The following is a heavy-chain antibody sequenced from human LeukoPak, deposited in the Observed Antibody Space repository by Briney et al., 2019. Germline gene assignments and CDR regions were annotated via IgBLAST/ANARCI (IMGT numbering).Heavy chain of an antibody. V-gene: IGHV3-64*01. CDR2: ISSNGGST. J-gene: IGHJ4*02. Sequence: GGSLRLSCAASGFTFSSYAMHWVRQAPGKGLESVSAISSNGGSTYYANSVKGRFTISRDNSKNTLYVQMGSLRAEDMAVYYCARAPAAAGTFDYWGQGTLVTVSS. CDR1: GFTFSSYA. D-gene: IGHD6-13*01. CDR3: ARAPAAAGTFDY.